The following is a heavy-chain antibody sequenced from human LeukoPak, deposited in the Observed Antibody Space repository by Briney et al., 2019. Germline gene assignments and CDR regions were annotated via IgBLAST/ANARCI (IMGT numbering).Heavy chain of an antibody. V-gene: IGHV3-21*01. CDR1: GFTFSSYS. D-gene: IGHD6-19*01. Sequence: GGSLRLSXAASGFTFSSYSMNWVRQAPGKGLEWLSSISSSSSYIYYADSVKGRFTISRDNAKNSLYLQMNSLRAEDTAVYYCTRDQDLAVGLPWYFDYWGQGTLVTVSS. J-gene: IGHJ4*02. CDR3: TRDQDLAVGLPWYFDY. CDR2: ISSSSSYI.